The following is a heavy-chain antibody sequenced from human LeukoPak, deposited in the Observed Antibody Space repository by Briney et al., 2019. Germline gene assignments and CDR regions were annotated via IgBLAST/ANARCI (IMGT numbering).Heavy chain of an antibody. J-gene: IGHJ4*02. CDR1: GYSFTSYW. D-gene: IGHD6-6*01. V-gene: IGHV5-51*01. CDR3: ARQGSRAAPGAGDY. CDR2: IYSGDSGT. Sequence: GESLKISCKGSGYSFTSYWIGWVRQMPGKGLEWMGIIYSGDSGTRYSPFFQGQVTISADQSISTAYLQWSRLKASDTGMYFCARQGSRAAPGAGDYWGQGTLVTVSS.